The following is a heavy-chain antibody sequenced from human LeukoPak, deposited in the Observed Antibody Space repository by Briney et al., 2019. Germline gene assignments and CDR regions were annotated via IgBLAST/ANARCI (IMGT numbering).Heavy chain of an antibody. D-gene: IGHD5-18*01. CDR1: GGSLSSYY. CDR3: ARVGYSYGSYYFDY. Sequence: PSETLSLTCTVSGGSLSSYYWSWIRQPPGKGREWIGYIYYSGSTNYNPSLKSRVTISVDTSKNQFSLKLSSVTAADTAVYYCARVGYSYGSYYFDYRGQGTLVTVSS. J-gene: IGHJ4*02. CDR2: IYYSGST. V-gene: IGHV4-59*01.